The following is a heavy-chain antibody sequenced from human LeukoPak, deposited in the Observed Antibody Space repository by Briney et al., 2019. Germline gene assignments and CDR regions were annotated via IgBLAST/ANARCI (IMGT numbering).Heavy chain of an antibody. D-gene: IGHD3-3*01. CDR1: GYTFTGYY. V-gene: IGHV1-2*02. CDR2: INPNSGGT. Sequence: ASVKVSCKASGYTFTGYYMHWVRQAPGQGLEWMGWINPNSGGTNYAQKFQGRVTMTRDTSISTAYMELSRLRSDDTAVYYCARGPDYDFWSGYDYWGQGTLVTVSS. J-gene: IGHJ4*02. CDR3: ARGPDYDFWSGYDY.